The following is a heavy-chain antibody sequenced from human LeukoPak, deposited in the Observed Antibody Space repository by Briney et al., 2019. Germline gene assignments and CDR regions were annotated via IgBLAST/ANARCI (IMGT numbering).Heavy chain of an antibody. CDR1: GFTFSSYS. CDR2: ISSSSSYI. V-gene: IGHV3-21*01. J-gene: IGHJ1*01. CDR3: ARDFAHYDILTGFRPLP. D-gene: IGHD3-9*01. Sequence: PGGSLRLSCAASGFTFSSYSMNWVRQAPGKGLEWVSSISSSSSYIYYADSVKGRFTISRDNAKNSLYLQMNSLRAEDTAVYYCARDFAHYDILTGFRPLPWGQGTLVTVSS.